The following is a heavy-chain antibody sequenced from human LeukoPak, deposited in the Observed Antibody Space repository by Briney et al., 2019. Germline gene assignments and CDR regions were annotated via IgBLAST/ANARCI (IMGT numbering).Heavy chain of an antibody. CDR2: IYSGGST. CDR3: ARDLERGYFDY. V-gene: IGHV3-53*01. Sequence: GGSLRLSCAASGFTVSSNYMSWVRQAPGKGLEWVSVIYSGGSTYYADSVKGRFTISRDNSKNTLYLQMNILRAEDTAVYYCARDLERGYFDYWGQGTLVTVSS. D-gene: IGHD3-10*01. J-gene: IGHJ4*02. CDR1: GFTVSSNY.